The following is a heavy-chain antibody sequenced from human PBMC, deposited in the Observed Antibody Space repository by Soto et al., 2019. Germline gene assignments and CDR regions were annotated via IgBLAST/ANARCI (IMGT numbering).Heavy chain of an antibody. V-gene: IGHV3-13*01. CDR2: IGSAGDT. J-gene: IGHJ4*02. D-gene: IGHD7-27*01. Sequence: PGGSLRLSCAASGFTFSSYAVHWVRQPTGKGLEWVSVIGSAGDTYYPGSVKGRFTISRENAKNSLYLQMNSLRAEDTAVYYCERGYLGXFDDWGQGTLVTVS. CDR3: ERGYLGXFDD. CDR1: GFTFSSYA.